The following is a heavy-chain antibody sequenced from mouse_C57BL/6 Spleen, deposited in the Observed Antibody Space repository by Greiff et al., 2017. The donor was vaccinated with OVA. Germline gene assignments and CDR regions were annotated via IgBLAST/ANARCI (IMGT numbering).Heavy chain of an antibody. D-gene: IGHD2-3*01. CDR1: GYTFTSYW. J-gene: IGHJ4*01. V-gene: IGHV1-64*01. Sequence: VQLQQPGAELVKPGASVKLSCKASGYTFTSYWMHWVKQRPGQGLEWIGMIHPNSGSTNYNEKFKSKATLTVDKSSSTAYMQLSSLTSEDSAVYYWARNSIYDGYYYYAMDYWGQGTSVTVSS. CDR2: IHPNSGST. CDR3: ARNSIYDGYYYYAMDY.